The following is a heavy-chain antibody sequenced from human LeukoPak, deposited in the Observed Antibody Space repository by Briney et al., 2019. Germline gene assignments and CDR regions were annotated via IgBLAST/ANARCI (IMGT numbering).Heavy chain of an antibody. CDR1: GFTFSSYW. Sequence: GGSLRLSCAASGFTFSSYWMSWVRQAPGKGLEWVANIKQDGSEKYYVDSVKGRFTISRDNAKNSLYLQMNSLRAEDTAVYYCASSSSDCSSTSCYFYYYYYMDVWGKGTTVTVSS. CDR3: ASSSSDCSSTSCYFYYYYYMDV. CDR2: IKQDGSEK. D-gene: IGHD2-2*01. J-gene: IGHJ6*03. V-gene: IGHV3-7*01.